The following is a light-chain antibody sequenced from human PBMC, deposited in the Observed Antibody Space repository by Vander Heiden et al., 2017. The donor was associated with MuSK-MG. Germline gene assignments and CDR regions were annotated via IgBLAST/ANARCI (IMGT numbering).Light chain of an antibody. CDR3: QQYRDWQT. V-gene: IGKV3-15*01. CDR2: GAS. Sequence: EIVMTQSPATLFVSPGESATLSCRASQSVTDNLAWYQQKSGQTPRLLIYGASTRATNIPARISGSGFGTEFTLTISSLQSEDFAVYYCQQYRDWQTFGQGTKVEIK. CDR1: QSVTDN. J-gene: IGKJ1*01.